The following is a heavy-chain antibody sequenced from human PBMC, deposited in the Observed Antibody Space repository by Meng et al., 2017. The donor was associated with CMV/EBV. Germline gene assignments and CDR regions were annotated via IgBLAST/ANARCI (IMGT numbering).Heavy chain of an antibody. Sequence: GGSISSGGYYWSWTRQHPGKGLEWIGYIYYSGSTYYNPSLKSRVTISVDTSKNQFSLKLSSVTAADTAVYYCARDQRDSSGYYFDYWGQGTLVTVSS. CDR3: ARDQRDSSGYYFDY. CDR2: IYYSGST. J-gene: IGHJ4*02. V-gene: IGHV4-31*02. CDR1: GGSISSGGYY. D-gene: IGHD3-22*01.